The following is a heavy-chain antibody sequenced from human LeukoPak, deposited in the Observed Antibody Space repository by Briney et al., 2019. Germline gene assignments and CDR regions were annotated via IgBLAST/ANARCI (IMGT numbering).Heavy chain of an antibody. J-gene: IGHJ3*02. V-gene: IGHV4-39*07. CDR2: IFHNGNA. CDR3: ASWHIVVVVAANGGAFDI. D-gene: IGHD2-15*01. Sequence: SETLPLTCSVSGGSISTSNYYWVWIRQSPEKGLEWIGSIFHNGNAFYSPSLQSRVTMSLDTSKGQFSLKLSSVTAADTAVYYCASWHIVVVVAANGGAFDIWGQGTMVTVSS. CDR1: GGSISTSNYY.